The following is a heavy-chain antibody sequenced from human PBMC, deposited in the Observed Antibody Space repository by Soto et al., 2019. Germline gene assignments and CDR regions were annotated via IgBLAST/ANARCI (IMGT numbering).Heavy chain of an antibody. D-gene: IGHD1-26*01. CDR2: INHSGST. CDR3: ARGLGVGGSYFSHYYGMDV. CDR1: GGSFSGYY. J-gene: IGHJ6*02. Sequence: SETLSLTCAVYGGSFSGYYWSWIRQPPGKGLEWIGEINHSGSTNYNPSLKSRVTISVDTSKNQFSLKLSSVTAADTAVYYCARGLGVGGSYFSHYYGMDVWGQGTTVTVSS. V-gene: IGHV4-34*01.